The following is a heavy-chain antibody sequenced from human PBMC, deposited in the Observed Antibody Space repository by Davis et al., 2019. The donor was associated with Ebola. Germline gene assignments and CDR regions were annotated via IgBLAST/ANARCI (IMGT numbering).Heavy chain of an antibody. CDR2: IYYSGST. CDR3: ARWGDYYGSGSYYRAHCYGMDV. J-gene: IGHJ6*02. CDR1: GGSFSGYY. D-gene: IGHD3-10*01. Sequence: GSLRLSCAVYGGSFSGYYWSWIRQPPGKGLEWIGYIYYSGSTNYNPSLKSRVTISVDTSKNQFSLKLSSVTAADTAVYYCARWGDYYGSGSYYRAHCYGMDVWGQGTTVTVSS. V-gene: IGHV4-59*01.